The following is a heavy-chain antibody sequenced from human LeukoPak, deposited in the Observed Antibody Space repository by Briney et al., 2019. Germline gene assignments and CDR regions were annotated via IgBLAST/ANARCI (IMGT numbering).Heavy chain of an antibody. V-gene: IGHV5-51*01. J-gene: IGHJ4*02. D-gene: IGHD5-18*01. CDR2: IDPSDSET. CDR3: ARQTAMGRSGDY. Sequence: GESLKISCKASGDSFRSYWIGWVRQMPGKGLEWMGIIDPSDSETRYTASFQGQVTISVDKSLTTAYLQWNSLKASDTAMYFCARQTAMGRSGDYWGQGTLVTVSS. CDR1: GDSFRSYW.